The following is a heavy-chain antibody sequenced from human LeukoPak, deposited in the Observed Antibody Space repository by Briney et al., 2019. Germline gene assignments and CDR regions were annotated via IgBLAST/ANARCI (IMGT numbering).Heavy chain of an antibody. CDR3: AKDKSSWYGDLDY. J-gene: IGHJ4*02. D-gene: IGHD6-13*01. CDR2: ISYDGGNK. Sequence: GGSLRLSCAASGFTFSSYAMHWVRQAPGKGLEWVAVISYDGGNKYYADSVKGRFTISRDNSKNTLYLQMNSLRAEDTAVYYCAKDKSSWYGDLDYWGQGTLVTVSS. V-gene: IGHV3-30*04. CDR1: GFTFSSYA.